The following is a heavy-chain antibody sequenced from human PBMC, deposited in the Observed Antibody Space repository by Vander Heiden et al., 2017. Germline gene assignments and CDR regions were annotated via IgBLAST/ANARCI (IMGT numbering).Heavy chain of an antibody. V-gene: IGHV1-69*01. Sequence: VQRVQAGAEVKKPRSSVKVSCTASGGTFSSFASSWGRKAPGQGREWRGGIIPIFGTANHAQKVQGRVTITADESTSTAHRALSSLRCEDRAVYYCARGPYWGGDCYSWFDPWGQGNPVTVSS. CDR1: GGTFSSFA. D-gene: IGHD2-21*02. J-gene: IGHJ5*02. CDR2: IIPIFGTA. CDR3: ARGPYWGGDCYSWFDP.